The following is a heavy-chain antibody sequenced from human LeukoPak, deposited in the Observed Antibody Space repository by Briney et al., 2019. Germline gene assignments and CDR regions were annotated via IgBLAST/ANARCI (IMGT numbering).Heavy chain of an antibody. CDR2: ISYDGSNK. J-gene: IGHJ5*02. CDR3: ARGADGVSSNSRGWFDP. CDR1: GFTFSSYG. D-gene: IGHD2-15*01. Sequence: GGSLRLSCAASGFTFSSYGMHRVRQAPGKGLEWVADISYDGSNKYYANSVKGRFTISRDNAKNSLYLQMNSLRAEDTAVYSCARGADGVSSNSRGWFDPWGQGTLVTVSS. V-gene: IGHV3-30*03.